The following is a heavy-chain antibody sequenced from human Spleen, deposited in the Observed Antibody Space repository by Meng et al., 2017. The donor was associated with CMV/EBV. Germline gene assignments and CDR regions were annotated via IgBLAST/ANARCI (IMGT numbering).Heavy chain of an antibody. J-gene: IGHJ4*02. CDR1: GGSISSYY. V-gene: IGHV4-4*07. CDR2: IYTSWST. CDR3: ARANRAAAGSMYYFDY. Sequence: ARRQGSGPGLVKPSETLSLTGTVSGGSISSYYWSWIRQPAGKGLEWIGRIYTSWSTNYNPSLKSRVTMSVDTSKNQFSLKLSSVTAADTAVYYCARANRAAAGSMYYFDYWGQGTLVTVSS. D-gene: IGHD6-13*01.